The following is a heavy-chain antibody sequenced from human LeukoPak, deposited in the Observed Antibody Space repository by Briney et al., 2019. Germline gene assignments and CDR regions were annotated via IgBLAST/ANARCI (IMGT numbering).Heavy chain of an antibody. CDR3: ASQGRRFLEWLPDY. Sequence: PSETLSLTCTVSGGSISSGDYYWSWIRQPPGKGLEWIGYIYYSGSTYYNPSLKSRVTISVDTSKNQFSLKLSSVTAADTGVYYCASQGRRFLEWLPDYWGQGTLVTVSS. D-gene: IGHD3-3*01. CDR1: GGSISSGDYY. CDR2: IYYSGST. J-gene: IGHJ4*02. V-gene: IGHV4-30-4*08.